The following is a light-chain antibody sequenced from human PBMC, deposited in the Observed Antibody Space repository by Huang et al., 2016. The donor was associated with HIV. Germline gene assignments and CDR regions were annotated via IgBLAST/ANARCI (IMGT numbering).Light chain of an antibody. Sequence: DIQMTQSPSTLSASVGDRVTITCRASQSISSFVAWYQQKPGKAPKILLFAASDLESGLPSRFSGSGSGTQFTLTISSLQPDDFATYYCQQYNNFPLTFGGGTTVTIK. CDR3: QQYNNFPLT. J-gene: IGKJ4*01. CDR2: AAS. CDR1: QSISSF. V-gene: IGKV1-5*01.